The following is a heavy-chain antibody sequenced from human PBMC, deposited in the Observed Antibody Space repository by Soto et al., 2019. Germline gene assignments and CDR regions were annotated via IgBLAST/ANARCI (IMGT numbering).Heavy chain of an antibody. CDR3: ARCTVDTIVTSGWCHYLDP. V-gene: IGHV3-23*01. CDR2: VSGSGGTT. D-gene: IGHD6-19*01. J-gene: IGHJ5*02. Sequence: EVQLLDSGGGLVQPGGSLRLSCAASGFTFSSSAMSWVRQAPGKGREWISAVSGSGGTTYYAASGRGRFTISRDNSKNTLYLQMSSLRAEDSAIFFCARCTVDTIVTSGWCHYLDPWGQGNLVTVSS. CDR1: GFTFSSSA.